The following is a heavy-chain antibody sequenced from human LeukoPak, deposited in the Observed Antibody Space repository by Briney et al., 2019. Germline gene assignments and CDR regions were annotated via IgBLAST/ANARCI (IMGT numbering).Heavy chain of an antibody. CDR1: GFTFTSHA. D-gene: IGHD2-21*02. J-gene: IGHJ1*01. CDR3: ARRVRPERYCGGDCYSSEYFQH. V-gene: IGHV3-30*04. CDR2: ISYDGSNK. Sequence: GASLRLSCAASGFTFTSHAMSWVRQAPGKGLEWVAVISYDGSNKYYADSVKGRFTISRDNSKNTLYLQMNSLRAEDTAVYYCARRVRPERYCGGDCYSSEYFQHWGQGTLVTVPS.